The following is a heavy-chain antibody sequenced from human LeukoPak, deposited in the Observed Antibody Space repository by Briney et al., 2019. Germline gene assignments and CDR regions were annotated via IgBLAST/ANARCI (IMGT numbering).Heavy chain of an antibody. CDR1: GGSISSYY. Sequence: SGTLSLTCTVSGGSISSYYWSWIRRPPGKGLEWIGYIYYSGSTNYNPSLKSRVTTSVDTSKNQFSLKLSSVTAADTAVYYCARLGLWVDFDYWGQGTLVTVSS. V-gene: IGHV4-59*08. D-gene: IGHD5-18*01. J-gene: IGHJ4*02. CDR3: ARLGLWVDFDY. CDR2: IYYSGST.